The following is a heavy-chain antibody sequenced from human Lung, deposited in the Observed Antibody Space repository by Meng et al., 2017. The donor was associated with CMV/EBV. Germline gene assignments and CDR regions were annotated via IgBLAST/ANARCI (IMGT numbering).Heavy chain of an antibody. Sequence: SLKISCAASGFTFSSYGMHWVRQAPGKGLEWVAVIWNDGSIKYYADSVKGRFTISRDNSKNTLYLQMYSLRADDTAVYHCAKAQFGRYFDGRDGMYVWGQGXTVTVSS. J-gene: IGHJ6*02. CDR2: IWNDGSIK. V-gene: IGHV3-33*06. D-gene: IGHD3-9*01. CDR3: AKAQFGRYFDGRDGMYV. CDR1: GFTFSSYG.